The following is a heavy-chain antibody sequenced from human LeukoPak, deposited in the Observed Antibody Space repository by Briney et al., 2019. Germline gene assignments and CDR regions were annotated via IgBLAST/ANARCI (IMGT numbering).Heavy chain of an antibody. CDR1: GFIFSNYH. CDR2: ISISSSFI. V-gene: IGHV3-21*01. Sequence: GGSLRLSCAASGFIFSNYHMNWVRQAPGKGLEWVSSISISSSFIYYADSVKGRFTISRDNAKDSLYLQMNSLRAEDTAVYYCAKDSSGWSGGDYMDVWGKGTTVTVSS. CDR3: AKDSSGWSGGDYMDV. J-gene: IGHJ6*03. D-gene: IGHD6-19*01.